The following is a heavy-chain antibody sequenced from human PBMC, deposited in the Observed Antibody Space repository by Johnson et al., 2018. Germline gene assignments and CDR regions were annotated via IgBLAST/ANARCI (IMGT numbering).Heavy chain of an antibody. J-gene: IGHJ6*02. V-gene: IGHV1-3*01. D-gene: IGHD4-11*01. Sequence: QVQLVESGAEVKKPGASVKVSCKASGYTFTSYAMHWVRQAPGQRLEWMGWINAGNGNTKYSQKFQGRVTITRDTSASTAYMELCSLRSEDTAVYYCASYSIDKLAYYYCDGMDVWGQGTTGTVSS. CDR1: GYTFTSYA. CDR3: ASYSIDKLAYYYCDGMDV. CDR2: INAGNGNT.